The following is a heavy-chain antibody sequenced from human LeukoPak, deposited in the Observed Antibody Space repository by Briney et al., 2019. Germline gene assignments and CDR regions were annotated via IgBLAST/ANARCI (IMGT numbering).Heavy chain of an antibody. Sequence: PGRSLRLSCAASGFTFSSYAMHWVRQAPGKGLEWVAVISYDGSNKYYADSVKGRFTISRDNSKNTLYLQMNSLRAEDTAVYYCAREPYYYDSSGYSGLGYYFDYWGQGTLVTVSS. D-gene: IGHD3-22*01. CDR2: ISYDGSNK. CDR3: AREPYYYDSSGYSGLGYYFDY. V-gene: IGHV3-30*04. CDR1: GFTFSSYA. J-gene: IGHJ4*02.